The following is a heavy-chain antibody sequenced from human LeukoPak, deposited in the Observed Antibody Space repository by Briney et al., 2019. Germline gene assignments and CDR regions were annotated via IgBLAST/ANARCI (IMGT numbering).Heavy chain of an antibody. CDR3: AREGIVATTPFDY. CDR2: INPNSGGT. CDR1: GYTFTGCY. J-gene: IGHJ4*02. Sequence: ASVKVSCKASGYTFTGCYMHWVRQAPGQGLEWMGWINPNSGGTNYAQKFQGRVTMTRDTSISTAYMELSRLRSDDTAVYYCAREGIVATTPFDYWGQGTLVTVSS. V-gene: IGHV1-2*02. D-gene: IGHD5-12*01.